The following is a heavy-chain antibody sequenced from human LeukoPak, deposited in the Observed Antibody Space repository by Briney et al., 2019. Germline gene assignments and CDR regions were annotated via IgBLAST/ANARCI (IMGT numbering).Heavy chain of an antibody. J-gene: IGHJ5*02. V-gene: IGHV4-38-2*02. CDR3: ARVTSRLGWFDP. CDR1: GYSISSGYY. D-gene: IGHD1-14*01. Sequence: SETLSLTCTVSGYSISSGYYWGWIRQPPGQGLEWIGSISHSGSTYYKPSLKSRVTISVDTSKNQFSLKLRSVTAADTAVYYCARVTSRLGWFDPWGQGTLVTVSS. CDR2: ISHSGST.